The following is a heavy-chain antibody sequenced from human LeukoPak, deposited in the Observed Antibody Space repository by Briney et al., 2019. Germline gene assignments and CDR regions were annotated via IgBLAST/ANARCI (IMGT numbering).Heavy chain of an antibody. CDR2: INHSGST. CDR1: GGSFSGYY. J-gene: IGHJ4*02. Sequence: SETLSLTCAVYGGSFSGYYWSWIRQPPGKGLEWIGEINHSGSTNYNPSLKSRVTISVDTSKNQFPLKLSSVTAADTAVYYCARARPLYDYVWGSYRPFDYWGQGTLVTVSS. V-gene: IGHV4-34*01. D-gene: IGHD3-16*02. CDR3: ARARPLYDYVWGSYRPFDY.